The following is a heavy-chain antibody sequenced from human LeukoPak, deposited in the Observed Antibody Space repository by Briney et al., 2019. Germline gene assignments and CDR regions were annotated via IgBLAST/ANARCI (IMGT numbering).Heavy chain of an antibody. D-gene: IGHD3-10*01. V-gene: IGHV3-30*04. J-gene: IGHJ4*02. CDR3: ARDSVYGSGSYTFDY. Sequence: GGSLRLSCAASGFTFSSYAMHWVRQAPGKGLEWVAVISYDGSNKYYADSVKGRFTISRDNSKNTLYLQMNTLRAEDTAVYYCARDSVYGSGSYTFDYWGQGTLVTVSS. CDR1: GFTFSSYA. CDR2: ISYDGSNK.